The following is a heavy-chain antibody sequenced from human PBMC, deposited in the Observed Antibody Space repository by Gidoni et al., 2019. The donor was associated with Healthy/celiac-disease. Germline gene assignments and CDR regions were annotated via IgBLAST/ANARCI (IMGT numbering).Heavy chain of an antibody. D-gene: IGHD5-12*01. Sequence: EVQLVESGGGLVQPGGSLRLSCAASGFTVSSNYMSWVRQAPGKGLEWVSVIYSGGSTYYADSVKGRFTISRDNSKNTLYLQMNSLRAEDTAVYYCARDHPGYSGYDPFDYWGQGTLVTVSS. CDR2: IYSGGST. J-gene: IGHJ4*02. CDR3: ARDHPGYSGYDPFDY. V-gene: IGHV3-66*01. CDR1: GFTVSSNY.